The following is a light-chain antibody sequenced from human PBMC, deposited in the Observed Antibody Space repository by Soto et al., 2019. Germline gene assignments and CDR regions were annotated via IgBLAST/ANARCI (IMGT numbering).Light chain of an antibody. CDR2: EVV. CDR1: KNDIGVYDF. J-gene: IGLJ1*01. CDR3: KSYAGSNTYV. Sequence: QSVLTQPRSASGSPGQSVTISCTGTKNDIGVYDFVSWYQHHPGKAPRLIIYEVVQRPSGVPDRFSGSKSGNTASLTVSGLQAADEGDYFCKSYAGSNTYVFGSGTKVTVL. V-gene: IGLV2-8*01.